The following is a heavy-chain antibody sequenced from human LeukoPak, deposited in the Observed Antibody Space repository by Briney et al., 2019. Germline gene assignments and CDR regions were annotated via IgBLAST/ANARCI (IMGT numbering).Heavy chain of an antibody. CDR3: AKDHLGSGTYVLNFDY. D-gene: IGHD3-10*01. Sequence: PGGSLRLSCAASGFPFNTHAMSWVRQAPGKGLEWVSVISRSGGSTYYADSVKGRFTISRDNSKNSLYLQMNSLRAEDTAVYYCAKDHLGSGTYVLNFDYWGQGTLVTVSS. CDR1: GFPFNTHA. CDR2: ISRSGGST. V-gene: IGHV3-23*01. J-gene: IGHJ4*02.